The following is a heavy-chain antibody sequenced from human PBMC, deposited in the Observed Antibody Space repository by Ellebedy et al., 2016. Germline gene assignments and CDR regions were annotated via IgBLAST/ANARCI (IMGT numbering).Heavy chain of an antibody. CDR3: AKHETDGDYYFDL. J-gene: IGHJ2*01. CDR2: LSGSGPKT. CDR1: GFTFKTYA. Sequence: GGSLRLSXAAPGFTFKTYAMSWVRQAPGEGLEWVSTLSGSGPKTYYADSVQGRFTISRDNSKSTLYLQMNSLRAEDTDVYYCAKHETDGDYYFDLWGRGTLVTVSS. V-gene: IGHV3-23*01. D-gene: IGHD2-21*01.